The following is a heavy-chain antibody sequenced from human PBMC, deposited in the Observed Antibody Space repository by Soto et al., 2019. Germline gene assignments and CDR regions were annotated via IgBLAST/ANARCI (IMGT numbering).Heavy chain of an antibody. CDR2: IIPIFGTA. D-gene: IGHD2-2*01. V-gene: IGHV1-69*12. CDR1: GGTFSSYA. Sequence: QVQLVQSGAEVKKPGSSVKVSCKASGGTFSSYAISWVRQAPGQGLEWMGGIIPIFGTANYAQKFQGRVTITADESTSTAYMELSSLRSEDTAVYYCARDQDIVLVPAAIDFDYWGQGTLVTVSS. CDR3: ARDQDIVLVPAAIDFDY. J-gene: IGHJ4*02.